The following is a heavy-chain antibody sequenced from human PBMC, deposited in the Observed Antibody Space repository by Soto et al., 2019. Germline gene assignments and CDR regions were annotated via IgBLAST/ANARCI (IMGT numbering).Heavy chain of an antibody. J-gene: IGHJ4*02. CDR3: ARRNMFDY. CDR1: GFTFSSYA. V-gene: IGHV3-23*01. CDR2: ISGSGGAP. Sequence: GGSLRLSCAASGFTFSSYAMHWVRQAPGEGQGLRRGLEWVSAISGSGGAPYYADSVKGRFTISRDNSNNTVCLQMSSLRAEDTAVYYCARRNMFDYWGQGALVTVSS.